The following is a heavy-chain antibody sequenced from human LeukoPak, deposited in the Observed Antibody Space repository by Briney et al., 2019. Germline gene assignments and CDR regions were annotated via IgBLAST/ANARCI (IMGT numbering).Heavy chain of an antibody. D-gene: IGHD2-15*01. CDR1: GGSFSGYY. V-gene: IGHV4-34*01. J-gene: IGHJ4*02. CDR2: INHSGST. CDR3: ARLYCSGGSCYRCFDY. Sequence: QTSETLSLTCAANGGSFSGYYGSWIRQPPGKGLNWIGEINHSGSTNYNPSLKSRVTISVDTSKNQFSLKLSSVTAADTAVYYCARLYCSGGSCYRCFDYWGQGTLVTVSS.